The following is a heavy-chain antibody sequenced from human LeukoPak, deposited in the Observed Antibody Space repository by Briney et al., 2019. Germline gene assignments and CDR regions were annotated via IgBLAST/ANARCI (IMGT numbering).Heavy chain of an antibody. CDR3: ARSSRYYYDSSGYYLEYFDY. CDR1: GGSISSYY. Sequence: PSETLSLTCTVSGGSISSYYWSWIRQHPGKGLEWIGYISYSGSTYYNPSLKSRVTISIDTSKNLFSLKLSSVTAADTAVYYCARSSRYYYDSSGYYLEYFDYWGQGTLVTVSS. D-gene: IGHD3-22*01. CDR2: ISYSGST. J-gene: IGHJ4*02. V-gene: IGHV4-59*06.